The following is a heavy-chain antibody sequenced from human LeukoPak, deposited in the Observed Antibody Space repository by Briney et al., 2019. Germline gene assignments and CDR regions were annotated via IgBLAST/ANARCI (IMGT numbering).Heavy chain of an antibody. V-gene: IGHV1-8*03. J-gene: IGHJ3*02. Sequence: ASVKVSCKASGYTFTSYDIDWVGQATGQGLEWMGWMNPNSGNTGYAQKFQGRVTITRNTSISTAYMELSSLRSEDTAVYYCARYGDYDFWSGYYTYDAFDIWGQGTMVTVSS. CDR1: GYTFTSYD. CDR2: MNPNSGNT. D-gene: IGHD3-3*01. CDR3: ARYGDYDFWSGYYTYDAFDI.